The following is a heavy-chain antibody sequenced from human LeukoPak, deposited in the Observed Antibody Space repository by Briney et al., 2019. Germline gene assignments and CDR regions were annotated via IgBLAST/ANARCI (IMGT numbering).Heavy chain of an antibody. CDR3: AKTSGWSSCTY. Sequence: GGSLRLSCAASGFTFSSYAMSWVRQAPGKGLEWVSTISGSGGSTYYADSVKGRFTISRDNSKNTLYLQMNSLRAEDTAVYYCAKTSGWSSCTYWGQGTLVTVSS. CDR1: GFTFSSYA. J-gene: IGHJ4*02. D-gene: IGHD6-19*01. V-gene: IGHV3-23*01. CDR2: ISGSGGST.